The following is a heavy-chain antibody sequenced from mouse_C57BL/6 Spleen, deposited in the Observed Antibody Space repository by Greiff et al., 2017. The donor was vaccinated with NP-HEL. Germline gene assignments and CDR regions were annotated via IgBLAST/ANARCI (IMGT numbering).Heavy chain of an antibody. D-gene: IGHD3-1*01. J-gene: IGHJ4*01. CDR1: GYTFTDYY. V-gene: IGHV1-26*01. CDR2: INPNNGGT. CDR3: ARGGAYPGAMDY. Sequence: VQLQQSGPELVKPGASVKISCKASGYTFTDYYMNWVKQSHGKSLEWIGDINPNNGGTSYNQKFKGKATLTVDKSSSTAYMELRSLTSEDSAVYYCARGGAYPGAMDYWGQGTSVTVSS.